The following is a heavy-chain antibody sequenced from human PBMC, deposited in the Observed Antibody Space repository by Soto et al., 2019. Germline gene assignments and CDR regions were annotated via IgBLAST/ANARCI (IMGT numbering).Heavy chain of an antibody. CDR2: INHSGNS. V-gene: IGHV4-34*01. Sequence: SELISDKCGVENGSSSDSSWSCIRQAPGKGLEWIGDINHSGNSNYSPSLKSRVTISVDTSKNHFSLKLNSVTAADSAVYYCAKNFDYWGQGTLVTVSS. CDR3: AKNFDY. J-gene: IGHJ4*02. CDR1: NGSSSDSS.